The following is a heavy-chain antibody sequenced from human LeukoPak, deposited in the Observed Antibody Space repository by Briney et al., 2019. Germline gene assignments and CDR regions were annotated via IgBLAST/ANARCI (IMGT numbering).Heavy chain of an antibody. CDR1: GFTFSSYA. D-gene: IGHD6-13*01. V-gene: IGHV3-23*01. CDR2: ISGSGGST. CDR3: AKDPGSSSWPNDAFDI. J-gene: IGHJ3*02. Sequence: HPGGSLRPSCAASGFTFSSYAMSWVRQAPGKGLEWVSAISGSGGSTYYADSVKGRFTISRDNSKNTLYLQMNSLRAEDTAVYYCAKDPGSSSWPNDAFDIWGQGTMVTVSS.